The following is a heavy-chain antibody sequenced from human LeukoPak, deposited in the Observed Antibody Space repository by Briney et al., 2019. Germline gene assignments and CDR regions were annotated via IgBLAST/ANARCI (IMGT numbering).Heavy chain of an antibody. Sequence: PGGSLRLACSASGFTFSTYAMHWVRQAPGKGLEYVSAISTNGGSTYYADSVKGRFTISRDNSKNTLYLQMSSLRVEDTAVYYCVKDRGAEYGGYVDWGQGTLVTVSS. V-gene: IGHV3-64D*09. CDR1: GFTFSTYA. CDR2: ISTNGGST. D-gene: IGHD5-12*01. J-gene: IGHJ4*02. CDR3: VKDRGAEYGGYVD.